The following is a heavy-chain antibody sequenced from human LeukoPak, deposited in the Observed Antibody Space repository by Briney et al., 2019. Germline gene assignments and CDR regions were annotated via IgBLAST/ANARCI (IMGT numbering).Heavy chain of an antibody. J-gene: IGHJ4*02. CDR3: AKDLRYSSSWYPFDY. D-gene: IGHD6-13*01. V-gene: IGHV3-33*06. CDR1: GFTFNTYG. Sequence: GRSLRLSCAASGFTFNTYGMHWVRQAPGKGLEWVAVIWYDGSNKYYADSVKGRFTISRDNSKNTLYLQMNSLRAEDTAVYYCAKDLRYSSSWYPFDYWGQGTLVTVSS. CDR2: IWYDGSNK.